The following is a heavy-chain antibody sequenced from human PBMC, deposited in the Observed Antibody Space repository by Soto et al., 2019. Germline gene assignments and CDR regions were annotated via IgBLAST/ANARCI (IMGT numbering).Heavy chain of an antibody. Sequence: PSETLSLTCTVSGGSISSGDYYWSWIRQPPGKGLEWIGYIYYSGSTYYNPSLKSRVTISVDTPKNQFSLKLSSVTAADTAVDYCARARGARYFDDWGQGTLVTVSS. V-gene: IGHV4-30-4*01. J-gene: IGHJ4*02. D-gene: IGHD2-15*01. CDR2: IYYSGST. CDR1: GGSISSGDYY. CDR3: ARARGARYFDD.